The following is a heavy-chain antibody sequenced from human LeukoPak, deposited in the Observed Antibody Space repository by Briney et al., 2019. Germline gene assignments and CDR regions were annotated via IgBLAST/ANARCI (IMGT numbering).Heavy chain of an antibody. V-gene: IGHV3-23*01. J-gene: IGHJ6*03. D-gene: IGHD3-3*01. Sequence: PGGSLRLSCATSGFTFSSYAMSWVRQAPGKGLEWVSGISGSGDTTYYAASVKGRFTISRDNSKNTLFLQMNSLRAEDTAVYYCAGGGGSRYYYYMDVWGKGTTVTVSS. CDR2: ISGSGDTT. CDR1: GFTFSSYA. CDR3: AGGGGSRYYYYMDV.